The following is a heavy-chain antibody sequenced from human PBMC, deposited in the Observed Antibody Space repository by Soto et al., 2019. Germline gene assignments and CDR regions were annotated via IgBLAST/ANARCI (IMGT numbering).Heavy chain of an antibody. V-gene: IGHV1-69*13. CDR1: GGTFSTFG. D-gene: IGHD3-16*01. J-gene: IGHJ4*02. CDR3: ARTAPMDAGDKYYYDF. CDR2: IIPFFGTA. Sequence: SVKVSCKISGGTFSTFGISWVRQAPGQGLEWMGGIIPFFGTAEYSQKFEDRITITADESTNTVYMDLRSLTSEDTAIYYCARTAPMDAGDKYYYDFWGQGALVTVSS.